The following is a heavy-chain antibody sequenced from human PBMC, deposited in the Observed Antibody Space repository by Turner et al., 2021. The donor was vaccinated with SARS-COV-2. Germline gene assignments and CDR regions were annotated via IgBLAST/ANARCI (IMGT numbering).Heavy chain of an antibody. Sequence: EEQLVESGGGLVKPGGSLRLSCSASEFTFGSYIMNWVRQDPGKGLEWVSSISSSSSYIYYADSVKGRFTISRDNAKDSLYLQMNSLRAEDTAVYYCARGSPGEDFYYYGMGVWGQGTTVTVSS. D-gene: IGHD1-1*01. CDR1: EFTFGSYI. CDR3: ARGSPGEDFYYYGMGV. J-gene: IGHJ6*02. V-gene: IGHV3-21*03. CDR2: ISSSSSYI.